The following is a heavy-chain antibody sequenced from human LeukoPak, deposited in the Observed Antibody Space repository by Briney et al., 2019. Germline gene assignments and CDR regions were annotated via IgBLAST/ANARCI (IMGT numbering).Heavy chain of an antibody. J-gene: IGHJ3*02. D-gene: IGHD2-2*01. Sequence: GESLKISCQGSGYRFTSYWIGWVRQMPGKGLAWMGIIYPGDSDTRYSPSFQGQVTISADKSISTAYLQWSSLKASDTAMYYCARPSYCSSTSCYGGGAFDIWGQGTMVTVSS. V-gene: IGHV5-51*01. CDR1: GYRFTSYW. CDR3: ARPSYCSSTSCYGGGAFDI. CDR2: IYPGDSDT.